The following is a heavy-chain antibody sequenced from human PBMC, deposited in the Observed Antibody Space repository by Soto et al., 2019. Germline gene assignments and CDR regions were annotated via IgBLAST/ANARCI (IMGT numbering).Heavy chain of an antibody. J-gene: IGHJ6*03. CDR2: ISSSSSYI. D-gene: IGHD5-12*01. V-gene: IGHV3-21*01. CDR1: GFTFSSYS. Sequence: EVQLVESGGGLVKPGGSLRLSCAASGFTFSSYSMNWVRQAPGKGLEWVSSISSSSSYIYYADSVKGRFTISRDNAKNSLYLQMNSLRAEDTAVYYCARKSGSDYYYYYYMDVWGKGTTVTVSS. CDR3: ARKSGSDYYYYYYMDV.